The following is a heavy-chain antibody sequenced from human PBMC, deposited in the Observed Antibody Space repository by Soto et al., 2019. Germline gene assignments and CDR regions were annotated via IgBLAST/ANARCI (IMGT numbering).Heavy chain of an antibody. CDR1: GGSFSNYY. D-gene: IGHD6-19*01. V-gene: IGHV4-34*01. J-gene: IGHJ6*02. CDR2: INHNGGT. Sequence: SETLSLTCAIYGGSFSNYYWNWIRQPPGKGLEWMGKINHNGGTNYSPSLKSRLTISVDTSKNQFSLKLISVTAADTAVYFGGRGRGYSNAWGSYYSGMDVWGQGTTVTVS. CDR3: GRGRGYSNAWGSYYSGMDV.